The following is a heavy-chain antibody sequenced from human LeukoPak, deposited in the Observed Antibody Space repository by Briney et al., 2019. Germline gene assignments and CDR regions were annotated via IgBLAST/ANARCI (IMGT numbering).Heavy chain of an antibody. CDR1: GGSISSSSYY. CDR2: IYYSGST. D-gene: IGHD3-9*01. J-gene: IGHJ6*02. V-gene: IGHV4-39*07. CDR3: ARSIDILTGSGGMDV. Sequence: SETLSLTCTVSGGSISSSSYYWGWIRQPPGKGLEWIGSIYYSGSTNYNPSLKSRVTISVDTSKNQFSLKLSSVTAADTAVYYCARSIDILTGSGGMDVWGQGTTVTVSS.